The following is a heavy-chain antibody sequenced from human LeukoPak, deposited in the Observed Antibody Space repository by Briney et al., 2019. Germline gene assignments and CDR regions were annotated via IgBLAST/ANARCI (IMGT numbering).Heavy chain of an antibody. Sequence: GGSLRLSCAVSGFTFSDYAMSWVRQAPGKGLDWVSAISGSGGSTYYADSVKGRFTIPRDNFKNTLYLQMNSLRAEDTAVYYCAKIPDTSGWYEFDYWGQGTLVTVSS. CDR2: ISGSGGST. CDR1: GFTFSDYA. D-gene: IGHD6-19*01. CDR3: AKIPDTSGWYEFDY. J-gene: IGHJ4*02. V-gene: IGHV3-23*01.